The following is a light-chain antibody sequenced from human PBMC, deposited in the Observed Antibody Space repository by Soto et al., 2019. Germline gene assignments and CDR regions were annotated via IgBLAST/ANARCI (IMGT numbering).Light chain of an antibody. V-gene: IGKV3-15*01. CDR3: QQYNNWPLT. Sequence: EIVMTQSPATLSVSPGERATLSCRASQSVSSNLAWYQQKPGRAPRLLIYGASTRATGIPARLSGSGSGTEFTLTISSLQSEDFAIYYCQQYNNWPLTFGQGTKVEIK. CDR1: QSVSSN. CDR2: GAS. J-gene: IGKJ1*01.